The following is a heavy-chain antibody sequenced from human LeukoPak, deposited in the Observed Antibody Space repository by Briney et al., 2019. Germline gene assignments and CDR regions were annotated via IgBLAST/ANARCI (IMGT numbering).Heavy chain of an antibody. V-gene: IGHV3-23*01. D-gene: IGHD6-19*01. J-gene: IGHJ3*02. CDR3: AKGGIAVAGNDAFHI. CDR1: GFTFSNAW. Sequence: GGSLRLSCAASGFTFSNAWMSCVRQAPGKGLEWVSSISDVGGGTYYADSVKGRFTISRDNSKNTLYLQVNSLRAEDTAIYYCAKGGIAVAGNDAFHIWGQGTMVTVSS. CDR2: ISDVGGGT.